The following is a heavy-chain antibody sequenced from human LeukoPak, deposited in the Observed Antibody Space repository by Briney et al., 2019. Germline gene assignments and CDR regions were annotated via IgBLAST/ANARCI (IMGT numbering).Heavy chain of an antibody. CDR3: AKDLTYNDGRWEFAP. CDR2: ILTSGTT. CDR1: GFSLSGYA. V-gene: IGHV3-23*05. D-gene: IGHD5-24*01. Sequence: GGSLRLSCVASGFSLSGYAMSWVRQAPGKGPEWVSGILTSGTTYYSDSVKGRFTISRDSSKNTLYLQMNSLRSEDTAIYSCAKDLTYNDGRWEFAPWGQGTLVTVSS. J-gene: IGHJ5*02.